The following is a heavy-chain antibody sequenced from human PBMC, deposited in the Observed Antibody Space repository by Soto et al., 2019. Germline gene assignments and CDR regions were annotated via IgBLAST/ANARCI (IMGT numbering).Heavy chain of an antibody. CDR2: ISAYNGNT. J-gene: IGHJ6*02. CDR1: GYTFTSYG. Sequence: ASVKVSCKASGYTFTSYGISWVRQAPGQGLEWMGWISAYNGNTNYAQKLQGRVTMTTDTSTSTAYMDLRSLRSDDTAVYYCARVVVVVAATPPINFYYYGMDVWGQGTTVTVSS. V-gene: IGHV1-18*01. D-gene: IGHD2-15*01. CDR3: ARVVVVVAATPPINFYYYGMDV.